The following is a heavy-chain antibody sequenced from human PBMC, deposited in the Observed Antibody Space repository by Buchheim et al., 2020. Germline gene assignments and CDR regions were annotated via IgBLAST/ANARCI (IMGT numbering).Heavy chain of an antibody. V-gene: IGHV4-59*01. CDR3: ARDASYDFWGGYYPGGEGYGMDV. J-gene: IGHJ6*02. CDR2: IYYSGST. Sequence: QVQLQESGPGLVKPSETLSLTCTVSGGSISSYYWSWIRQPPGKGLEWIGYIYYSGSTNYNPSLKSRVTISVDTSKNQFSLKLSSVTAADTAVYYCARDASYDFWGGYYPGGEGYGMDVWGQGTT. CDR1: GGSISSYY. D-gene: IGHD3-3*01.